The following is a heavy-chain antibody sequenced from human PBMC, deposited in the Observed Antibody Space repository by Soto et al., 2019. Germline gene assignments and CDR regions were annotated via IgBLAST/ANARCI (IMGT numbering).Heavy chain of an antibody. Sequence: QVQLVQSGAEVKKPWSSVKVSCKASGGTFSSYAISWVRQAPGQGLEWMGGIIPIFGTANYAQKFQGRVTITADESTSTAYMELSSLRSEDTAVYYCAREGYSSGWYEVDYWGQGTLVTVSS. D-gene: IGHD6-19*01. CDR2: IIPIFGTA. J-gene: IGHJ4*02. V-gene: IGHV1-69*01. CDR1: GGTFSSYA. CDR3: AREGYSSGWYEVDY.